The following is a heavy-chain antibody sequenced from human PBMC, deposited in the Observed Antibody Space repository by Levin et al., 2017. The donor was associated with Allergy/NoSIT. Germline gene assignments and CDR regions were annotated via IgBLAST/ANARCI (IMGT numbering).Heavy chain of an antibody. V-gene: IGHV2-5*02. CDR3: AHRRSGYDLADY. Sequence: SGPTLVKPTQTLTLTCTFSGFSLSTSGVGVGWIRQPPGKALEWLALIYWDDDKRYSPSLKSRLTITKDTSKNQVVLTMSNMDPVDTATYYCAHRRSGYDLADYWGQGTLVTASS. D-gene: IGHD5-12*01. CDR2: IYWDDDK. J-gene: IGHJ4*02. CDR1: GFSLSTSGVG.